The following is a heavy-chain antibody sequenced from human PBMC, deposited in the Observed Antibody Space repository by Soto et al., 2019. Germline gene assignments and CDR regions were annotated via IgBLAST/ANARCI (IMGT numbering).Heavy chain of an antibody. J-gene: IGHJ1*01. Sequence: EVQLVESGGGLVQPGGSLRLSCAASGFTFSSYWMHWVRQAPGKGLVWVSRINSDGSSTNYADSVKGRFTISRDNAKNTLFQQINSLRAEDTALYYCARGLYPSSGSLGYWGQGTLVTVSS. CDR1: GFTFSSYW. CDR2: INSDGSST. D-gene: IGHD6-19*01. CDR3: ARGLYPSSGSLGY. V-gene: IGHV3-74*01.